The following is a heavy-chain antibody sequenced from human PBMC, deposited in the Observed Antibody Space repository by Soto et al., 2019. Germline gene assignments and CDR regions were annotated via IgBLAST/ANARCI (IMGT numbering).Heavy chain of an antibody. J-gene: IGHJ4*02. Sequence: QVQLVQSGAAVTESGASVTVSCKASGYVFTSYGISWVRQAPGQGLEWMGWITIYNGNTNYAQKFQDRVAMTTDTSTTTAYMELRNLTSDDTAVYYCGRMAAARTGWYLDDWGQGTLVTVSS. CDR3: GRMAAARTGWYLDD. D-gene: IGHD6-13*01. CDR1: GYVFTSYG. CDR2: ITIYNGNT. V-gene: IGHV1-18*04.